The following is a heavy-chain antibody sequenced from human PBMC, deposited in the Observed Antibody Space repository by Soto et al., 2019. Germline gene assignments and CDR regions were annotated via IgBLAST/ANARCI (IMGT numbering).Heavy chain of an antibody. CDR2: MWPSGGT. CDR3: ARCLHCSNGGRFDP. Sequence: GTLSLTCAFYVVSIGSPNWWTWVRQSPGKGLEWIGEMWPSGGTTYNPSLRNRVTISVDNSKNHLSLTLTSVTAADTAIYYCARCLHCSNGGRFDPWGQGALVTVSS. CDR1: VVSIGSPNW. J-gene: IGHJ5*02. V-gene: IGHV4-4*02. D-gene: IGHD2-8*01.